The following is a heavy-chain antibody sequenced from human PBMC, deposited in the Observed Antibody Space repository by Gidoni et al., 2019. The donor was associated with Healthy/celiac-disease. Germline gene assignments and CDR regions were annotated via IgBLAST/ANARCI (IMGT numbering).Heavy chain of an antibody. J-gene: IGHJ6*02. CDR1: GYTFTGYY. V-gene: IGHV1-2*04. CDR2: INPNSGGT. Sequence: QVQLVQSGAEVKKPGASVKVSCKASGYTFTGYYMHWVRQAPGQGFEWMGWINPNSGGTNYAQKFQGWVTMTRDTSISTAYMELSRLRSDDTAVYYCARGGATTHYYYYGMDVWGQGTTVTVSS. D-gene: IGHD1-26*01. CDR3: ARGGATTHYYYYGMDV.